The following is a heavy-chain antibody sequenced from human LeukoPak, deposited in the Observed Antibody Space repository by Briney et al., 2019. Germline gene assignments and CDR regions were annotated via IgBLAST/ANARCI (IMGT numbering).Heavy chain of an antibody. Sequence: GGSLRLSCAASGFHVTTNYMSWVRQAPGKGLEWVSVIYSGGTTYYADSVKGRFTISRDISKNTLSLQMNSLRAEDTAIYYCARDIGNSGFNLDYWGQGTPVTVSS. CDR1: GFHVTTNY. CDR2: IYSGGTT. V-gene: IGHV3-53*01. D-gene: IGHD5-12*01. CDR3: ARDIGNSGFNLDY. J-gene: IGHJ4*02.